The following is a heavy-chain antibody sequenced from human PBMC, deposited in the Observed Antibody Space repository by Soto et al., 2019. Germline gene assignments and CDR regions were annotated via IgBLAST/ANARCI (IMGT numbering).Heavy chain of an antibody. J-gene: IGHJ3*02. V-gene: IGHV3-7*01. CDR2: IKEDGSDK. CDR1: GFTVSTSW. CDR3: ARDQASGVPRDAFDI. Sequence: GGSLRLSCAASGFTVSTSWMGWLRQAPGKGLDWVANIKEDGSDKYYVDSVKGRFTVSRDNAKNSLYLQMGSLGAEDMAVYYCARDQASGVPRDAFDIWGQGTMVTVSS. D-gene: IGHD1-26*01.